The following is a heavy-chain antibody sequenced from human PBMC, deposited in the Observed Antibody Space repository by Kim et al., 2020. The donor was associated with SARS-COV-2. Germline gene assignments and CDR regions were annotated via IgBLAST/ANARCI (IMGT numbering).Heavy chain of an antibody. CDR2: IYYSGST. CDR3: ARSGGSWAGLYN. CDR1: GDSIGTYY. V-gene: IGHV4-59*01. Sequence: SETLSLTCTVSGDSIGTYYWSWLRQPPGKRLEWIGHIYYSGSTNYNPSRKSRLTMSVDTSKTPFSLRLTYVPAAAPPLYYSARSGGSWAGLYNWGPGTLVTGAS. J-gene: IGHJ4*02. D-gene: IGHD2-15*01.